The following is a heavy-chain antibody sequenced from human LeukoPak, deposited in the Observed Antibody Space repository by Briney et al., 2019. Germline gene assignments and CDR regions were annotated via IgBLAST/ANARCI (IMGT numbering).Heavy chain of an antibody. CDR1: GFTFSSYS. V-gene: IGHV3-21*01. CDR3: ARDPPYCSSTSCHLGRWGY. Sequence: GGSLRLSCAASGFTFSSYSMNWVRQAPGKGLEWVSSISSSRSYIYYADSVKGRFTISRDNDKNSLYLQMNSLRAEDTAVYYCARDPPYCSSTSCHLGRWGYWGQGTLVTVSS. D-gene: IGHD2-2*01. CDR2: ISSSRSYI. J-gene: IGHJ4*02.